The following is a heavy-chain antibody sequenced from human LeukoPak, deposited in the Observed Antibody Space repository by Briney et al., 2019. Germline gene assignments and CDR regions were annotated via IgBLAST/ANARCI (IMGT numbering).Heavy chain of an antibody. V-gene: IGHV4-59*12. J-gene: IGHJ3*02. CDR2: YYSGST. Sequence: YYSGSTNYTPSLKRRVTISVDTSKNQFSLKLSSVTAADTAVYYCAREGYSSSWYEDDAFDIWGQGTMVTVSS. D-gene: IGHD6-13*01. CDR3: AREGYSSSWYEDDAFDI.